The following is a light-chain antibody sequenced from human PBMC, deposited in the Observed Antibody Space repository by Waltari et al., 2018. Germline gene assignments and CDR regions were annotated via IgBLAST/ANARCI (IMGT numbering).Light chain of an antibody. J-gene: IGKJ3*01. V-gene: IGKV3-20*01. CDR3: QQYGTSSPPVS. CDR2: GIS. Sequence: EIVLTQSPDTLSLSPGERATLFCRASQSITSNYLAWYQQKPGQAPRLLIYGISTRATGISDRFSGSGSGTDFSLTISRLEPEDCAVYYCQQYGTSSPPVSFGPGTTVDIK. CDR1: QSITSNY.